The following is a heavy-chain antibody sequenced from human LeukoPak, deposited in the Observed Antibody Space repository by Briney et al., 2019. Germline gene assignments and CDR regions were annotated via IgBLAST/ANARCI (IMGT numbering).Heavy chain of an antibody. D-gene: IGHD3-10*01. CDR3: VRARGTGLYYRGLFDN. V-gene: IGHV4-59*11. Sequence: SETLSLTCAVSGASISSHYWSWIRQPPGKGLEWIGYTSGSISDNPSLKSRVAVSVDPSQNQVSLSLTSVTAADTAVYYCVRARGTGLYYRGLFDNWGQGTPVTVSS. CDR2: TSGSI. CDR1: GASISSHY. J-gene: IGHJ4*02.